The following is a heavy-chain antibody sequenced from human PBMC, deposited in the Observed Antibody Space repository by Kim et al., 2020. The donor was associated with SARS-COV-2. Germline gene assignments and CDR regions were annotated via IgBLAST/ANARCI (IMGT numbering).Heavy chain of an antibody. Sequence: KDRFTISRDNSKNTLYLQMNSLRAEDPAVYYCARDTVTLTADIPYDVFDIWGQGTLVTVSS. J-gene: IGHJ3*02. D-gene: IGHD2-2*01. V-gene: IGHV3-30*07. CDR3: ARDTVTLTADIPYDVFDI.